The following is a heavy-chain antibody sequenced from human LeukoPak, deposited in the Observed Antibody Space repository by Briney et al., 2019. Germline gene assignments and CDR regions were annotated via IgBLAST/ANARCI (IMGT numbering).Heavy chain of an antibody. CDR3: ARESVAVAGGFDY. D-gene: IGHD6-19*01. CDR2: INHSGST. Sequence: SETLSLTCAVYGGSFSGYYWSWIRQPPGKGLEWIGEINHSGSTNYNPSLKSRVIISVDTSKNQFSLKLNSVTVADTAVYYCARESVAVAGGFDYWGQGTLVTVSS. J-gene: IGHJ4*02. CDR1: GGSFSGYY. V-gene: IGHV4-34*01.